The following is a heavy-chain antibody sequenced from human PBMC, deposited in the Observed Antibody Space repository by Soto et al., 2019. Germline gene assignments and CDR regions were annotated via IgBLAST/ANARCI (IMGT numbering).Heavy chain of an antibody. D-gene: IGHD3-10*01. Sequence: GGSLRLSCAVSGFTVSYNYMNWVRQAPGKGLEWVSVIYRGGDTFYADSVKGRFTISRDNSKNTLYLQMNSLRAEDTAVYYCARGMYGSGSYYIGDAFDMCGQGTMVTVSS. CDR2: IYRGGDT. J-gene: IGHJ3*02. V-gene: IGHV3-53*01. CDR1: GFTVSYNY. CDR3: ARGMYGSGSYYIGDAFDM.